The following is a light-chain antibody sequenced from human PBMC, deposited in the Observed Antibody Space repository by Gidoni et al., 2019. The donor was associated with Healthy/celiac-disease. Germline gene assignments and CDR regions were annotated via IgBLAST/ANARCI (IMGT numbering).Light chain of an antibody. CDR3: QQRSNWPGT. V-gene: IGKV3-11*01. CDR2: DAS. CDR1: QSVSSY. J-gene: IGKJ1*01. Sequence: EIVLTPSPATLSLSPGERATLSCRASQSVSSYLAWYQQKPGQAPRLLIDDASNRATGIPARFSGSGSGTDFTLTISSREPEDFAVYYCQQRSNWPGTFGQXTKVEIK.